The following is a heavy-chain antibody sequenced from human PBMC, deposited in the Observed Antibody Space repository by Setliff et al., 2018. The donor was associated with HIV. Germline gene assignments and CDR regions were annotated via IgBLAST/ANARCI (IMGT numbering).Heavy chain of an antibody. J-gene: IGHJ3*02. Sequence: ASVKVSCKASGYSFARYGLSWVRQAPGQGLEWMRWISGFNGNTKYAQSFQDRVAMTTETATSTAYMEMRSLRSDDTAVYFCARVPYRSAWFSGGHDAFDIWGQGTMVTVS. V-gene: IGHV1-18*01. CDR1: GYSFARYG. D-gene: IGHD6-19*01. CDR3: ARVPYRSAWFSGGHDAFDI. CDR2: ISGFNGNT.